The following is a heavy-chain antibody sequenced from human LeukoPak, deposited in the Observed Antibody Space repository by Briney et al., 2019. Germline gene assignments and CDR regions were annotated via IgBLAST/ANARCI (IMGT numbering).Heavy chain of an antibody. CDR1: GFTVSSNY. CDR2: IYSGGST. J-gene: IGHJ4*02. CDR3: ARGVGYGDDNQPFDY. V-gene: IGHV3-53*04. Sequence: GGSLRLSCAASGFTVSSNYMSWVRQAPGKGLEWVSVIYSGGSTYYADSVKGRFTISRHNSKNTLYLQMNSLRAEDTAVYYCARGVGYGDDNQPFDYWGQGTLVTVSS. D-gene: IGHD4-17*01.